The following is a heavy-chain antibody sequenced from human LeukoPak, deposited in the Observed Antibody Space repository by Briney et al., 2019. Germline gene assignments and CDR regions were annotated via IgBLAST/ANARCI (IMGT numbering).Heavy chain of an antibody. CDR3: VTYRQVMLPFEA. D-gene: IGHD5-18*01. CDR1: GFTFTSYA. J-gene: IGHJ5*02. Sequence: GGSLRLSCAASGFTFTSYAMSWVRQAPGKGLGWVSAISGSGGSTYYADSVKGRFTISRDNSKSTLSLQMNSLRAEDTAIYYCVTYRQVMLPFEAWGQGTLVTVSS. V-gene: IGHV3-23*01. CDR2: ISGSGGST.